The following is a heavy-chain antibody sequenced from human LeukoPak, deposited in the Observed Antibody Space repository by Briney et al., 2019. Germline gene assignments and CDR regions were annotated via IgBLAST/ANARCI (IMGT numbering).Heavy chain of an antibody. CDR3: ARGGGLDV. Sequence: PGGSLRLSCAASGFTFDDYAMHWVRQAPGKGLEWVSGISWNSGSIGYADSVKGRFTISRDNAKNSLYLQMSNLRAEGTAVYFCARGGGLDVWGQGATVTVSS. J-gene: IGHJ6*02. D-gene: IGHD3-16*01. CDR2: ISWNSGSI. CDR1: GFTFDDYA. V-gene: IGHV3-9*01.